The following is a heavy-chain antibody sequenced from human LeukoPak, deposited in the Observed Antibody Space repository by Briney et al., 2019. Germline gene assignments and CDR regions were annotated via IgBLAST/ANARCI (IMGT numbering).Heavy chain of an antibody. CDR3: AKDSSVPYGITD. CDR1: GFTFSSYE. V-gene: IGHV3-23*01. Sequence: GGSLRLSCAASGFTFSSYEMNWVRQAPGKGLEWVSAISPSDGNTFYADSVKGRFTISRDNSKNTLSLQMNSLRAEDTALYYCAKDSSVPYGITDWGQGTLVTVSS. D-gene: IGHD4-17*01. J-gene: IGHJ4*02. CDR2: ISPSDGNT.